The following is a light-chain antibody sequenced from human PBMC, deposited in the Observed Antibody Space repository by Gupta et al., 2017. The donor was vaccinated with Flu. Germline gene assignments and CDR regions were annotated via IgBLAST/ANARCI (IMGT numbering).Light chain of an antibody. CDR2: AAS. J-gene: IGKJ3*01. CDR1: QSVSTR. CDR3: QEYNEWPPLFT. V-gene: IGKV3-15*01. Sequence: EIVMTQSPATLSVSPGERATLSCRASQSVSTRLAWYQQKPGQAPRLLIYAASTRAPGIPARFSGSGSGTEFTLTIGSLQSEDFAFYYCQEYNEWPPLFTFGPGTKVDVK.